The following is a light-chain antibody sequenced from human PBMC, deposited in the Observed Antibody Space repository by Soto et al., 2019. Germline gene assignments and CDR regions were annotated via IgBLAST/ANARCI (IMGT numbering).Light chain of an antibody. CDR2: EVN. CDR3: SSYTTSNTYV. Sequence: QSVLTQPASVSGSPGQSITFSCTGTSSVIGVYNYVSWYQQHPGKAPKLMIYEVNNRPSGVSNRFSGSKSGNTASLTISGLQAEDEADYYCSSYTTSNTYVFGTGTKVTVL. V-gene: IGLV2-14*01. J-gene: IGLJ1*01. CDR1: SSVIGVYNY.